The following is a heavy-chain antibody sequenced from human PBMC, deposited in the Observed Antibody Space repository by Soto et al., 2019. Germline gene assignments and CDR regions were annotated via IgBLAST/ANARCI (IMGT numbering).Heavy chain of an antibody. D-gene: IGHD6-13*01. CDR2: IKQDGSEK. CDR3: ARVPSIAEAGNSSYGLDV. J-gene: IGHJ6*02. V-gene: IGHV3-7*03. CDR1: GFTFSSYW. Sequence: PGGSLRRSCAASGFTFSSYWMSWVRQAPWEGLEWVANIKQDGSEKYYVDSVKGRFTISIHNAKNSLYLQMNSLRAEDTAVYYCARVPSIAEAGNSSYGLDVRGQRTTVTVSS.